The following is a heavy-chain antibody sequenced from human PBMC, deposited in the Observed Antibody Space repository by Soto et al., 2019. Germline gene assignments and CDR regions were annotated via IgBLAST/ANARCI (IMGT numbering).Heavy chain of an antibody. CDR3: ARSAILLSFGELLNWLDP. D-gene: IGHD3-10*01. V-gene: IGHV4-4*07. CDR1: GGSISTYY. J-gene: IGHJ5*02. CDR2: IYKSGST. Sequence: WETLSLTCTVSGGSISTYYWSWIRQPAGKGLEWIGRIYKSGSTNYNPSLKSRVTISVDTSKNQFSLKLRSVTAADTAVYYCARSAILLSFGELLNWLDPWGQGTLVTVSS.